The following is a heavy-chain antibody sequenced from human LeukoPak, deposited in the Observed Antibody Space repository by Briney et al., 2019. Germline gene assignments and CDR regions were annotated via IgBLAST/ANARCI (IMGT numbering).Heavy chain of an antibody. CDR1: GYTFTGYD. CDR2: RNPSSGNT. V-gene: IGHV1-8*03. Sequence: AAVKVSCRASGYTFTGYDVNWGRQATGEGREGMGWRNPSSGNTGYAQKFQGRVTITRNTSITTAYMAMSSLRSEDTAVYYCPRAGAKSQQLLDYYYYMDVWGKGTTVTISS. J-gene: IGHJ6*03. CDR3: PRAGAKSQQLLDYYYYMDV. D-gene: IGHD6-13*01.